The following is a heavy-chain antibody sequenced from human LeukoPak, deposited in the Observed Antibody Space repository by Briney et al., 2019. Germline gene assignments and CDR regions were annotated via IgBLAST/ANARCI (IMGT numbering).Heavy chain of an antibody. CDR2: IKEDGSVK. CDR3: ARVPGDY. CDR1: GFTFSQLW. V-gene: IGHV3-7*01. J-gene: IGHJ4*02. D-gene: IGHD3-10*01. Sequence: GGSLRLSCAASGFTFSQLWMSWVRQAPGRGLQWVANIKEDGSVKYYVDSVKGRFTISRDNAKSSLYLQMNSLRAEDTAVYYCARVPGDYWGQGTLVTVSS.